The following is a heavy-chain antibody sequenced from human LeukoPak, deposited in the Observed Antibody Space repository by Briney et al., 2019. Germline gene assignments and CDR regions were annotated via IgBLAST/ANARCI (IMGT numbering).Heavy chain of an antibody. CDR1: GYTLTELS. CDR2: FDPEDGET. J-gene: IGHJ4*02. Sequence: ASVKVSCKVSGYTLTELSMHWVRQAPGKGLEWMGGFDPEDGETIYAQKFQGSVTMTEDTSTDTAYMELSSLRSEDTAVYYCATAVVDGSGSYHGLDYWGQGTLVTVSS. CDR3: ATAVVDGSGSYHGLDY. D-gene: IGHD3-10*01. V-gene: IGHV1-24*01.